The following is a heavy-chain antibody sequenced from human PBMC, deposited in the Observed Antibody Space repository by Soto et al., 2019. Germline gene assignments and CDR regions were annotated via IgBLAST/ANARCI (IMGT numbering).Heavy chain of an antibody. J-gene: IGHJ5*02. D-gene: IGHD6-19*01. V-gene: IGHV4-31*03. CDR1: GGSISSGGYY. CDR2: IYYSGST. Sequence: SGTLSLTCTVSGGSISSGGYYWSWIRQHPGKGLEWIGYIYYSGSTYYNPSLKSRVTISVDTSKNQFSLKLSSVTAADTAVYYCARDVAPGSSGWYWFDPWGQGTLVTVSS. CDR3: ARDVAPGSSGWYWFDP.